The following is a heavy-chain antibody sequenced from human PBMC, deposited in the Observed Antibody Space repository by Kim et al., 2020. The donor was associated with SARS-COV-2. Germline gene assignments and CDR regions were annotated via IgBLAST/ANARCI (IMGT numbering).Heavy chain of an antibody. Sequence: SETLSLTCTVSGGSISTYYWSWVRQPPGKGLEWIGYIFYTGSTNYNPSLKSRITISVDTSKNQFSLKLSSVTAADTAVYYCARKRGSPWGYFDYWGQGTLVIVSS. CDR2: IFYTGST. CDR1: GGSISTYY. V-gene: IGHV4-59*01. D-gene: IGHD3-10*01. J-gene: IGHJ4*02. CDR3: ARKRGSPWGYFDY.